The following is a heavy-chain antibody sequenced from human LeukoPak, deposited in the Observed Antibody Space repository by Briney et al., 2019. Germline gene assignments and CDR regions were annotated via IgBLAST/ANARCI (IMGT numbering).Heavy chain of an antibody. CDR3: ARDGGGDY. CDR1: GFTFSLFS. J-gene: IGHJ4*02. Sequence: GGSLRLSCAASGFTFSLFSMNWVRQAPGKGLEWVSYITSGSSTIYYADSVKGRFTISRDNAKNSLFLQMNSLRAEDTAVYYCARDGGGDYWGQGTLVTVSS. V-gene: IGHV3-48*01. CDR2: ITSGSSTI. D-gene: IGHD3-16*01.